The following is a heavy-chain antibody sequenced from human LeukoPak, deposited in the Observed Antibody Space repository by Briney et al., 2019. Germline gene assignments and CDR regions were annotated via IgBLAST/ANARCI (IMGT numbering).Heavy chain of an antibody. CDR2: ISYSGSP. V-gene: IGHV4-59*08. J-gene: IGHJ4*02. Sequence: SETLSLTCTVSGGSIGSYHWSWIRQPPGTGLEWIGYISYSGSPNYKASLMSRITMSVDMSKNHISLRLTSVTAADTAVYYCVGHQGSSTYDYWGQGILVTVSS. CDR1: GGSIGSYH. CDR3: VGHQGSSTYDY. D-gene: IGHD2/OR15-2a*01.